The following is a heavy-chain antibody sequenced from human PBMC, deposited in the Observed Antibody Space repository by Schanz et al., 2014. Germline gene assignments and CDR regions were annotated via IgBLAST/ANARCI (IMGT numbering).Heavy chain of an antibody. D-gene: IGHD1-1*01. V-gene: IGHV3-11*06. CDR2: INTGSNYI. J-gene: IGHJ4*02. Sequence: QVQLVDSGGGLVKPGGSLRLSCTASGFPFSDYFMAWIRQPPGRGLEWISFINTGSNYINYADSVKGRFTISRDNAKNSLYLEMNSLRAEDTALYYCARDRRNADLDYWGQGTLVTVSA. CDR3: ARDRRNADLDY. CDR1: GFPFSDYF.